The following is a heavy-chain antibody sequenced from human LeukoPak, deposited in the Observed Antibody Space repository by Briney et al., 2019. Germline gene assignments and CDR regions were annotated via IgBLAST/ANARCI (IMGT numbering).Heavy chain of an antibody. CDR2: ISGSGGST. J-gene: IGHJ4*02. D-gene: IGHD1-26*01. CDR3: ARDWESGWLLDY. CDR1: GFTFSSYA. Sequence: HPGGSLRLSCAASGFTFSSYAMSWVRQAPGKGLEWVSAISGSGGSTYYADSVKGRFTISRDNAKNSLYLQMNSLRAEDTAVYYCARDWESGWLLDYWGQGTLVTVSS. V-gene: IGHV3-23*01.